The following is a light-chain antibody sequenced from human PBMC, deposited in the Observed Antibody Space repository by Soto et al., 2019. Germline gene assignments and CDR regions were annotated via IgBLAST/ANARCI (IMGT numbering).Light chain of an antibody. Sequence: SYELTQPPSVSVSPGQTARITCFGEALPKKDAYWNQQKSGQAPEVVIYEDSKRPPGIPERISGSSSGTLATLTISGAQVEDEADYYCYSTDSSGNHCVFGTGTKVTVL. CDR1: ALPKKD. CDR2: EDS. J-gene: IGLJ1*01. CDR3: YSTDSSGNHCV. V-gene: IGLV3-10*01.